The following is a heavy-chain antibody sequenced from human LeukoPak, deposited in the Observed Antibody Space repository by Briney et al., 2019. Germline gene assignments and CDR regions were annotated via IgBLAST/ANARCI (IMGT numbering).Heavy chain of an antibody. V-gene: IGHV4-38-2*02. CDR2: IYHSGST. CDR3: ASGLEGSGGSCYHDY. J-gene: IGHJ4*02. Sequence: PSETLSLTCTVSGYSISSGYYWGWIRQPPGKGLEWIGSIYHSGSTYYNPSLKSRVTISVDTSKNQFSLKLSSVTAADTAVYYCASGLEGSGGSCYHDYWGQGTLVTVSS. D-gene: IGHD2-15*01. CDR1: GYSISSGYY.